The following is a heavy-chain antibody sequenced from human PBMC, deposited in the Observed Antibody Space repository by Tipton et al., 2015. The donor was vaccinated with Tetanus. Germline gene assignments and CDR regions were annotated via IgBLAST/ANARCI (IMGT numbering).Heavy chain of an antibody. CDR1: GGSISSYY. D-gene: IGHD4-17*01. J-gene: IGHJ4*02. V-gene: IGHV4-59*12. Sequence: TLSLTCTVSGGSISSYYWSWIRQPPGKGLEWIGYIYYSGSTNYNPSLKSRVTISVDTSKNQFSLKLSSVTAADTAVYYCARLYGDYVRAYYFDYWGQGTLVTVSS. CDR3: ARLYGDYVRAYYFDY. CDR2: IYYSGST.